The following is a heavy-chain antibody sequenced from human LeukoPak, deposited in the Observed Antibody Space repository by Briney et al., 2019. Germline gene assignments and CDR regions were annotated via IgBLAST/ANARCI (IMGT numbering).Heavy chain of an antibody. Sequence: PGGSLRLSCAASGFTFDDYAMHWVRQAPGKGLEWVSLISWDGGSTYYADSVKGRFTISRDNSKNSLYLQMNSLRAEDTALYYCAKGEYGSGSSPYYYYGMDVWGQGTTVTVSS. CDR1: GFTFDDYA. J-gene: IGHJ6*02. D-gene: IGHD3-10*01. CDR2: ISWDGGST. CDR3: AKGEYGSGSSPYYYYGMDV. V-gene: IGHV3-43D*03.